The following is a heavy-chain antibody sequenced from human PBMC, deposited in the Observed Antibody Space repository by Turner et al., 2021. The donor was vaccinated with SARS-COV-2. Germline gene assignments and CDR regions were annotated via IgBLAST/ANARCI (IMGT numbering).Heavy chain of an antibody. D-gene: IGHD3-22*01. V-gene: IGHV3-21*01. J-gene: IGHJ4*02. CDR3: ARWDYFDVSGYYPSYFDY. Sequence: SVKGRFTISRDNAKNSLDLQMNSLRAEDTAVYYCARWDYFDVSGYYPSYFDYWGQGTLVTVSS.